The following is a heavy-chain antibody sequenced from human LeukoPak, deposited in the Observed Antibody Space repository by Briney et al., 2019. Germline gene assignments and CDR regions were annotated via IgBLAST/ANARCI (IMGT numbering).Heavy chain of an antibody. CDR3: VRVGSSGYYYILDY. Sequence: GGSLRLSCAVSGFTFSSYAMHWVRQAPGKGLEWVAVISYDGSNKYYADSVKGRFTISRDNSKNTLYLQMNSLRAEDTAVYYCVRVGSSGYYYILDYWGQGTLVTVSS. D-gene: IGHD3-22*01. J-gene: IGHJ4*02. V-gene: IGHV3-30*14. CDR2: ISYDGSNK. CDR1: GFTFSSYA.